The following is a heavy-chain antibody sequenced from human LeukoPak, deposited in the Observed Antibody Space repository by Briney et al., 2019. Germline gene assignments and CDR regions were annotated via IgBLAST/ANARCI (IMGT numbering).Heavy chain of an antibody. CDR2: IKSKTDGGTT. CDR1: GFTFSNAW. Sequence: GGSLRLSCAASGFTFSNAWMSWVRQAPGKGLEWVGRIKSKTDGGTTDYAAPVKGRFTISRDDSKNTLYLQMNSLKTEDTAVYYCTTDPDYYGPGSSNFDYWGQGTLVTVSS. J-gene: IGHJ4*02. V-gene: IGHV3-15*01. CDR3: TTDPDYYGPGSSNFDY. D-gene: IGHD3-10*01.